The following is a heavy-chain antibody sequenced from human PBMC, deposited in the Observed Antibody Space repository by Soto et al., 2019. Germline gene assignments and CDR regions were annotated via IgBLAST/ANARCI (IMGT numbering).Heavy chain of an antibody. V-gene: IGHV1-18*01. CDR2: ISAYSGNT. CDR1: GYTFTSYG. Sequence: ASVKVSCKASGYTFTSYGISWVRQAPGQGLEWMGWISAYSGNTNYAQKLQGRVTMTTDTSTSTAYMELRSLRSDDTAVYYCAREENDILTGYRAFDIWGQGTMVTVSS. D-gene: IGHD3-9*01. CDR3: AREENDILTGYRAFDI. J-gene: IGHJ3*02.